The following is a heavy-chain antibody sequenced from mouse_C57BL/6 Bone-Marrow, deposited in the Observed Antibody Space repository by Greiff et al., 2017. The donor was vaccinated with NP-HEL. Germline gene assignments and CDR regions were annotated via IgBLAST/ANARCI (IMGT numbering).Heavy chain of an antibody. D-gene: IGHD1-1*01. CDR3: TRDYYGSPLYFDY. V-gene: IGHV5-9-1*02. J-gene: IGHJ2*01. CDR2: ISSGGDYI. CDR1: GFTFSSYA. Sequence: EVMLVESGEGLVKPGGSLKLSCAASGFTFSSYAMSWVRQTPEKRLEWVAYISSGGDYIYYADTVKGRFTISRDNARNTLYLQMSSLKSEDTAMYYCTRDYYGSPLYFDYWGQGTTLTVSS.